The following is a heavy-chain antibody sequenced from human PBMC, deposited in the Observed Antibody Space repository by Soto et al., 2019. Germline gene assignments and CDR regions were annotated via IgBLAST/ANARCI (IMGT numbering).Heavy chain of an antibody. CDR2: ISDSGGNT. Sequence: PGGSLRLPCAASGFTFSSYSMTWVRQAPGKGLEWVSGISDSGGNTWYADSVKGRFTISRDNSKNTLFLQMNSLRAEDTAVYFCSKWSGFGDAWGQGTLVTVSS. CDR3: SKWSGFGDA. J-gene: IGHJ5*02. D-gene: IGHD3-10*01. CDR1: GFTFSSYS. V-gene: IGHV3-23*01.